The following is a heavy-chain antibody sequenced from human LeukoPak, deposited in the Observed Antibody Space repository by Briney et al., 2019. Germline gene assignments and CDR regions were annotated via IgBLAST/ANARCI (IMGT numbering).Heavy chain of an antibody. J-gene: IGHJ6*02. CDR3: ARSARRYYYYYGMDV. CDR2: IYPGDSDT. V-gene: IGHV5-51*01. CDR1: GYSFTSYW. Sequence: KVGESLKTSCKGSGYSFTSYWIGWVRQMPGKGLEWMGIIYPGDSDTRYSPSFQGQVTISADKSISTAYLQWSSLKASDTAMYYCARSARRYYYYYGMDVWGQGTTVTVSS.